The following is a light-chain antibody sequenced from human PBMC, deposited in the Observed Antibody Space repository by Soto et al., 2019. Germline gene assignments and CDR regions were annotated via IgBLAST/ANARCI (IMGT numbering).Light chain of an antibody. V-gene: IGKV3-20*01. CDR1: QSVYSSY. CDR2: GAS. J-gene: IGKJ1*01. Sequence: EIVLTQSPGPLSLSPGERATLSCRASQSVYSSYLAWYQQKPGQAPRLLIYGASRRATGIPDRFGGSGSGTDFTLTISRLEPEDFAVNYCQQYGSSPWTFGQGTKVEIK. CDR3: QQYGSSPWT.